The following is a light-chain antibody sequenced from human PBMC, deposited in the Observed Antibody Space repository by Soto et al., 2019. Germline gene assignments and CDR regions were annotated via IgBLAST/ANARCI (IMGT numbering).Light chain of an antibody. V-gene: IGLV2-23*02. J-gene: IGLJ3*02. CDR1: SSDVGLYNL. Sequence: QSVLTQPASVSGSPGQSITISCTGTSSDVGLYNLVSWYQQLPGKAPKLIIYEFNDRPSGISDRFSGSKSGNTASLTISGLQDEDEADYYCCSYVGSSILMFGGGTKVTVL. CDR3: CSYVGSSILM. CDR2: EFN.